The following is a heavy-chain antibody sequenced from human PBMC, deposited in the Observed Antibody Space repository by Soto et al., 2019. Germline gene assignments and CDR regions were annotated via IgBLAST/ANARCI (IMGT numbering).Heavy chain of an antibody. CDR1: GLTFSSHG. J-gene: IGHJ5*02. CDR2: ISYDGNNK. Sequence: QVQLVESGGGVVQPGRSLRLSCAASGLTFSSHGMHWVRQAPGKGMEWVAVISYDGNNKHYAESVKGRFTISRDNSTNTVYLQMNSLRVEDTAVYYCAKDVYYYDSSGDPWGQGTLVIVSS. V-gene: IGHV3-30*18. CDR3: AKDVYYYDSSGDP. D-gene: IGHD3-22*01.